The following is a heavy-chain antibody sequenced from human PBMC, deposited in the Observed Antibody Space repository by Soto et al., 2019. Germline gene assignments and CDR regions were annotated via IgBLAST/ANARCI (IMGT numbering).Heavy chain of an antibody. D-gene: IGHD6-13*01. V-gene: IGHV4-59*07. CDR2: IYYSGST. J-gene: IGHJ6*02. CDR3: ARQQLLPFYYALDV. CDR1: GGSISGYY. Sequence: QVHLQESGPGLVKPSDTLSLTCTVSGGSISGYYWSWIRQSPCKGLEYIGYIYYSGSTNYNPSLKSRVNMSVDTSRNQFSMKVNSVTAADTAVYYCARQQLLPFYYALDVWGQGTTVTVSS.